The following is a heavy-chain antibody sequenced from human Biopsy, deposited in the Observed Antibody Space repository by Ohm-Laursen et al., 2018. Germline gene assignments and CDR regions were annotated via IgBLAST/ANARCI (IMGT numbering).Heavy chain of an antibody. V-gene: IGHV3-9*01. J-gene: IGHJ3*02. D-gene: IGHD5-24*01. CDR1: GFTFDDYA. CDR2: ISWNSGSI. CDR3: AKGQAPDGYNYAFDI. Sequence: SLRLSCAASGFTFDDYAMHWVRQAPGKGLEWVSAISWNSGSIDYADSVKGRFAISRDNAENSLYLQMNSLRAEDTALYYCAKGQAPDGYNYAFDIWGQGAMLTVSS.